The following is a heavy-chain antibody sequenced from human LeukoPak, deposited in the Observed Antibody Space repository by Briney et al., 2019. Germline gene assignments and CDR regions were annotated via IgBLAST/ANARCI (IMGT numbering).Heavy chain of an antibody. CDR1: GGSIRGYY. CDR3: ARHKDYYYSYMDV. V-gene: IGHV4-34*01. Sequence: KTSETLSLTCAVYGGSIRGYYWSWIRQPPGKGLEWIGEINHSVSTYYNPSLTSRVTISVDTSKNQFSLKLSSVTAADTAVYYCARHKDYYYSYMDVWGKGTTVTISS. J-gene: IGHJ6*03. CDR2: INHSVST.